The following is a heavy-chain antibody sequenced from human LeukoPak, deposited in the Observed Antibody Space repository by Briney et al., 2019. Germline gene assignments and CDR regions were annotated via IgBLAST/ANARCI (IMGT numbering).Heavy chain of an antibody. CDR3: ANEIRPNDY. V-gene: IGHV3-23*01. D-gene: IGHD4-17*01. CDR1: GFTFSSHA. Sequence: GGSLRLSCGASGFTFSSHAVTWVRQAPGKGLEWVSAISISGDTTYYADAVKGRFTISRDNSKNTVYLQMNSLRAEDTAVYYCANEIRPNDYWGQGTLVTVSS. J-gene: IGHJ4*02. CDR2: ISISGDTT.